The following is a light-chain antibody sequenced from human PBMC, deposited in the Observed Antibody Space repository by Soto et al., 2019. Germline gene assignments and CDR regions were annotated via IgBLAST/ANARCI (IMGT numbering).Light chain of an antibody. CDR3: TSYAGGNHV. CDR2: EVN. Sequence: QSALTQPPSASGSPGQSVTISCTGTSSDVGGYNYVSWYQQHPGNVPKLMVYEVNKRPSGVPDRFSGSKSGNTASLTVSGLQAEDEADYYCTSYAGGNHVFGTGTKLTVL. CDR1: SSDVGGYNY. V-gene: IGLV2-8*01. J-gene: IGLJ1*01.